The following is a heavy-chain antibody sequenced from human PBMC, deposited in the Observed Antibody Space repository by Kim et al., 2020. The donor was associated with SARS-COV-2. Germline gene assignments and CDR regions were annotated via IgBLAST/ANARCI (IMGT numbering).Heavy chain of an antibody. CDR3: ARGLDYYGSGILPMFDP. Sequence: SETLSLTCTVSGGSISSGCYYWSWIRQHPGKGLEWIGYIYYSGSTYYNPSLKSRVTISVDTSKNQFSLKLSSVTAADTAVYYCARGLDYYGSGILPMFDPWGQGTLVTVSS. CDR1: GGSISSGCYY. J-gene: IGHJ5*02. V-gene: IGHV4-31*03. D-gene: IGHD3-10*01. CDR2: IYYSGST.